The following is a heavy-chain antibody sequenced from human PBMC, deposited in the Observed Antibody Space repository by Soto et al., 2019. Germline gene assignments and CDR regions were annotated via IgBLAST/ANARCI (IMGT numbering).Heavy chain of an antibody. CDR2: IKSDESTT. J-gene: IGHJ4*02. V-gene: IGHV3-74*01. D-gene: IGHD3-10*01. Sequence: EVQLVESGGGLVQPGGSLRLSCAASGFIFSDYWIHWVRQAPGKGLVWVSRIKSDESTTNYADSVWGRLTISRDNAKNTVYLPMNSLRAEDTAVYYCARGARNYYYFDYWGQGTLVTVSS. CDR3: ARGARNYYYFDY. CDR1: GFIFSDYW.